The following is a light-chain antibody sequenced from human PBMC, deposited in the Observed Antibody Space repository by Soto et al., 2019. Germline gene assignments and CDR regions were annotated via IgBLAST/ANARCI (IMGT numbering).Light chain of an antibody. Sequence: QSALTQPPSVSGAPGQRVTISCTGSSSNIGAGYDVHWYQQLPLTAPKFLIYDNRNRPSGVPDRFSGSKSGTSASLAITGLQAEPDYCCQAQDSSLSGRVFGGGTKLTVL. CDR1: SSNIGAGYD. J-gene: IGLJ3*02. CDR3: QAQDSSLSGRV. CDR2: DNR. V-gene: IGLV1-40*01.